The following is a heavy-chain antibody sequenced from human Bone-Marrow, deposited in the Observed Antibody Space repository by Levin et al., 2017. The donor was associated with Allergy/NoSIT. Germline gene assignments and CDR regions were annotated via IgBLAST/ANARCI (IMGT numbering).Heavy chain of an antibody. CDR3: ARAGRNYGDYNYFDY. CDR2: ISFVETNK. D-gene: IGHD4-17*01. Sequence: SCAASGFTFGTYSMHWVRQAPGKGLEWVTAISFVETNKYYADSVKGRFTISRDNSKNTVYLLMNSLTAEDTAVYYCARAGRNYGDYNYFDYWGQGTLVTVSS. CDR1: GFTFGTYS. J-gene: IGHJ4*02. V-gene: IGHV3-30-3*01.